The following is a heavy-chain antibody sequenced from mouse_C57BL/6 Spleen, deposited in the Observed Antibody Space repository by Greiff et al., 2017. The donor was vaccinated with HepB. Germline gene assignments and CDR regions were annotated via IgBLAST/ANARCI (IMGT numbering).Heavy chain of an antibody. J-gene: IGHJ2*01. D-gene: IGHD3-3*01. CDR1: GYTFTSYG. V-gene: IGHV1-81*01. Sequence: LVESGAELARPGASVKLSCKASGYTFTSYGISWVKQRTGQGLELIGEIYPRSGNTYYNEKFKGKATLTADKSSSTAYMELRSLTSEDSAVYFCAREGDHYFDYWGQGTTLTVSS. CDR2: IYPRSGNT. CDR3: AREGDHYFDY.